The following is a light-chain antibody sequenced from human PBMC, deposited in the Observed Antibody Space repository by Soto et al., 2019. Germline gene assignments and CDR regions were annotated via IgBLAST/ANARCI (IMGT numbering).Light chain of an antibody. CDR2: DAS. CDR3: QLYNSYFT. J-gene: IGKJ3*01. Sequence: DIQMTQSPSTLSASVGDRVTITCRASQSISSWLAWYQQKPGKAPKLLIYDASSLESGVPSRFSGSESGTEFTLTISSLQPDDFATYYCQLYNSYFTFGPGTKVDIK. V-gene: IGKV1-5*01. CDR1: QSISSW.